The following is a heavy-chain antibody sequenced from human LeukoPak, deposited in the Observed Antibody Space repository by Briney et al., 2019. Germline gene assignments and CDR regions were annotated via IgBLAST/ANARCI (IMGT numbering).Heavy chain of an antibody. CDR2: ITSSSSYI. V-gene: IGHV3-21*04. Sequence: GGSLRLSCAASGFTFSDYSMNWVRQAPGRGLEWVSSITSSSSYIYYGDSVKGRFTISRDNSKNTLYLQMNSLRAEDTAVYYCAKDTAMVTGYFQHWGQGTLVTVSS. J-gene: IGHJ1*01. D-gene: IGHD5-18*01. CDR1: GFTFSDYS. CDR3: AKDTAMVTGYFQH.